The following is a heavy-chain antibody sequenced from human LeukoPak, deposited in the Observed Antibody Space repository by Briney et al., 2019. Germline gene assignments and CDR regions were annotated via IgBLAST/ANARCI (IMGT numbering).Heavy chain of an antibody. CDR1: GYTFTSYD. V-gene: IGHV1-8*01. J-gene: IGHJ5*02. Sequence: ASVKVSCKASGYTFTSYDINWVRQATGQGLEWMGWMNPNSGNTGYAQKFQGRVTMTRNTSISTAYMELSSLRSEDTAVYYCARGKAHCSSTSCYGGWFDPLGQGTLVTVSS. CDR3: ARGKAHCSSTSCYGGWFDP. D-gene: IGHD2-2*01. CDR2: MNPNSGNT.